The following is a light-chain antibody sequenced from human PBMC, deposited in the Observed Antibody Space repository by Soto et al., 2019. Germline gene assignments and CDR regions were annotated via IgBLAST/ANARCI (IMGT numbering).Light chain of an antibody. V-gene: IGKV1-5*01. CDR2: DAS. J-gene: IGKJ2*01. Sequence: DIQMTQSPSTLSASLGDRVIITCRASQSVSSWLAWYQQKPGKAPKLLIYDASTLESGVPSRFSGSGSGTEFTITSSALQHDDFATYYCQQYSTYSTFGQGTKLEIK. CDR1: QSVSSW. CDR3: QQYSTYST.